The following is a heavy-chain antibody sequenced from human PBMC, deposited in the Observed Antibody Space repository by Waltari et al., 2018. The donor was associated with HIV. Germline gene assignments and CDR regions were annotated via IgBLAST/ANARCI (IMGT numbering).Heavy chain of an antibody. CDR3: ARDINGGWGY. J-gene: IGHJ4*02. CDR1: GFTFSNYT. CDR2: ISRSSSSI. V-gene: IGHV3-48*01. Sequence: EVQLVESGGGLVQPGGSLRLSCAASGFTFSNYTMNWVRQDPGKGLEWVSYISRSSSSIFYADSVKDRFTISRDNAKNSLYLQMNSLRVEDTAVYYCARDINGGWGYWGQGTLVTVAS. D-gene: IGHD7-27*01.